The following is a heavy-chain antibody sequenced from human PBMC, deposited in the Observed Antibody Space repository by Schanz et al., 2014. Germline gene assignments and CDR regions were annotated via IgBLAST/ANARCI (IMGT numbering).Heavy chain of an antibody. CDR3: VRVSFADPRLYRGMDRDIDY. CDR2: IWYDGSNK. V-gene: IGHV3-33*01. CDR1: GFTFSSYG. D-gene: IGHD5-18*01. J-gene: IGHJ4*02. Sequence: QVQVVQSGGGVVQPGRSLRLSCAASGFTFSSYGMHWVRQAPGKGLEWVAVIWYDGSNKYYADSVKGRLTISRDDAKKSMYLQMNNLRAEDTAVYYCVRVSFADPRLYRGMDRDIDYWGQGTLVTVSS.